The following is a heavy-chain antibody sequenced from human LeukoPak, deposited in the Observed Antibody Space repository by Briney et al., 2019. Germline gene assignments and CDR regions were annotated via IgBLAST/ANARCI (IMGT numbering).Heavy chain of an antibody. Sequence: PGGSLRLSCAASGFTFSSYAMSWVRQAPGKGLEWVSAISGSGGSTYYADSVKGRFTISRDNSKNTLYLQMNSLRAEDTAVYYCASSIATYYYDSSGYYHDYWGQGTLVTVSS. CDR1: GFTFSSYA. V-gene: IGHV3-23*01. J-gene: IGHJ4*02. CDR3: ASSIATYYYDSSGYYHDY. D-gene: IGHD3-22*01. CDR2: ISGSGGST.